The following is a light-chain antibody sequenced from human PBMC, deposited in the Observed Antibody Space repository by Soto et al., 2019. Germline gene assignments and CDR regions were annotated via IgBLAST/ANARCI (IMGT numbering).Light chain of an antibody. CDR3: QQYSTSLT. V-gene: IGKV3-15*01. CDR2: DAS. Sequence: EILMTQSPATLSVSPGERVILSCRASQSVGSTLAWYQQKPGQAPRLLIRDASTRATGVPARFSGSGSGTEFTLTISSLQSEDFAVYYCQQYSTSLTFGGGTTLEIK. CDR1: QSVGST. J-gene: IGKJ4*02.